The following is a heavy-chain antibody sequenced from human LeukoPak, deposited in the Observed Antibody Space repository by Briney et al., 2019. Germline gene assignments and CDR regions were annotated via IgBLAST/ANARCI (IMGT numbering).Heavy chain of an antibody. CDR2: ISSSSSYI. V-gene: IGHV3-21*01. D-gene: IGHD1-26*01. Sequence: GGSLRLSCAASGFTFSSYSMNWVRQAPGKGLEWVSSISSSSSYIYYADSVRGRFTISRDNAKNSLYLQMDSLGPDDTAVYYCARDPYSGNYGNDYYYYMDVRGKGTTVTISS. CDR3: ARDPYSGNYGNDYYYYMDV. CDR1: GFTFSSYS. J-gene: IGHJ6*03.